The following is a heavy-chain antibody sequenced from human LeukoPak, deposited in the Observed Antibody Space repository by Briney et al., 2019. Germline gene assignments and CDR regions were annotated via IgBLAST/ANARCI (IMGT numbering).Heavy chain of an antibody. CDR3: ARPHGYYHYMDV. CDR2: IYYRGCT. V-gene: IGHV4-39*01. CDR1: GGSISSSSYY. J-gene: IGHJ6*03. Sequence: KSSETLSLTCTVSGGSISSSSYYWGWIRQPPGKGLEWIGSIYYRGCTYYNPSLKSRVTISVDTSNNQFSLKMRSVTAADTAVYYCARPHGYYHYMDVWGKGTTVTVSS.